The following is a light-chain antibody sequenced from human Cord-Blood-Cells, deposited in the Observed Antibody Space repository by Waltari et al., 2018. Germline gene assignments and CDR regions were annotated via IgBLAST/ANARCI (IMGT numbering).Light chain of an antibody. CDR3: CSYAGSSTLV. CDR1: SSDVGRYNL. CDR2: EGS. V-gene: IGLV2-23*01. Sequence: QSALTQPASVSGSPGQSITISCTGTSSDVGRYNLVSWYQQHPGKDPKLMIYEGSKRPSGVSNRFSGSKSGNTASLKISGLQAEDEADYYCCSYAGSSTLVFGGGTKLTVL. J-gene: IGLJ2*01.